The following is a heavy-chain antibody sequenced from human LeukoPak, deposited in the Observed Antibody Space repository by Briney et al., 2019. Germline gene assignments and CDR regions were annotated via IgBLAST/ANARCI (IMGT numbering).Heavy chain of an antibody. CDR3: ARARGYSSSSGYFQH. V-gene: IGHV4-59*01. CDR2: IYDSGTT. Sequence: SETLSLTCTVSGGSISGYYWSWIRLPPGKGLEWIGYIYDSGTTTYNPSFKSRVTISVDTSKNQFSLKLSSVSAADTAVYYCARARGYSSSSGYFQHWGQGTLVTVSS. J-gene: IGHJ1*01. D-gene: IGHD6-6*01. CDR1: GGSISGYY.